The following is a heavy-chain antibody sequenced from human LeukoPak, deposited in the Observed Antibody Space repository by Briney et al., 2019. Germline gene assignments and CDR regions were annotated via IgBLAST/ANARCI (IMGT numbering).Heavy chain of an antibody. D-gene: IGHD2-2*01. CDR2: TYYRSRWYN. Sequence: SQTLSLTCALSGDSVSSNSAAWNWIRQSPSRGLEWLVRTYYRSRWYNDYAVSVQSRITINADTSKNQFSLQLNSVTPEDTAVYYCSRGISTSPYGMDVWGKGTTITVSS. J-gene: IGHJ6*04. CDR3: SRGISTSPYGMDV. CDR1: GDSVSSNSAA. V-gene: IGHV6-1*01.